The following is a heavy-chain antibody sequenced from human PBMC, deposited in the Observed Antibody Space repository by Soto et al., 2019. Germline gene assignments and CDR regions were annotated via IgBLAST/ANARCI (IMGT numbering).Heavy chain of an antibody. Sequence: EVQLVESGGGVVRPGGSLRLSCAASGFTFDDYGMSWVRQAPGKGLEWVSGINWNGGSKGYADSVKGRFTISRDNAKNSLYLQMNSLRAEDTALYHCARGVTIFGVVVRGDAFDIWGQGTMVTVSS. J-gene: IGHJ3*02. CDR1: GFTFDDYG. CDR2: INWNGGSK. D-gene: IGHD3-3*01. V-gene: IGHV3-20*01. CDR3: ARGVTIFGVVVRGDAFDI.